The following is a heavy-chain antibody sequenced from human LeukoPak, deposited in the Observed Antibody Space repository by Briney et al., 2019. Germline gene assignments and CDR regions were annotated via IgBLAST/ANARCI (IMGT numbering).Heavy chain of an antibody. J-gene: IGHJ6*03. CDR1: GYTFTCYG. D-gene: IGHD1-1*01. CDR2: ISAYNGNT. V-gene: IGHV1-18*01. Sequence: ASVKVSCKASGYTFTCYGISWVRQAPGQGLEWMGWISAYNGNTNYAQKLQGRVTMTTDTSTSTAYVELRSLRSDDTAVYYCARSPHDIGDYMDVWGKGTTVTVSS. CDR3: ARSPHDIGDYMDV.